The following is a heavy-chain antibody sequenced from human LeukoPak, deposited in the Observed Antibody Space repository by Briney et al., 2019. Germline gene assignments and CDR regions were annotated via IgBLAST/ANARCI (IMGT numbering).Heavy chain of an antibody. J-gene: IGHJ4*02. CDR1: GFTFSSYW. D-gene: IGHD3-16*01. V-gene: IGHV3-74*01. CDR3: ARSLFGDDY. Sequence: QSGGSLRLSCAASGFTFSSYWMHWVRQAPGKELVWVTRINSDGSTISYAYSGKGRFTISRDNAKNTLYLQMNSVRAEDTAVYYCARSLFGDDYWGQGTLVTVSS. CDR2: INSDGSTI.